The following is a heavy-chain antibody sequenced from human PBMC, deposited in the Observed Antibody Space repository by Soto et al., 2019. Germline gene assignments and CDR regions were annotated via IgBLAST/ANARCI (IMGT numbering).Heavy chain of an antibody. V-gene: IGHV3-23*01. Sequence: PGGSLRLSCAASGFTFSAYAMSWVRQAPGKGLQWVSTISGSGGNTYYADSVKGRFTISRDNSKNTLHLQMSGLRAEDTAVFYCARKWGDDYIYFDLWGRGTLVTVSS. J-gene: IGHJ2*01. CDR1: GFTFSAYA. CDR3: ARKWGDDYIYFDL. CDR2: ISGSGGNT. D-gene: IGHD4-4*01.